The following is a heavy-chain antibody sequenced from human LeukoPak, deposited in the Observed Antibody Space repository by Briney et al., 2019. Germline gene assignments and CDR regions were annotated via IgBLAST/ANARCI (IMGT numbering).Heavy chain of an antibody. CDR3: AKDRMVYDILTALVDY. D-gene: IGHD3-9*01. Sequence: GGSLRLSCADSGFTFSSYAMSWVRQAPGKGLEWVSAISGSGGSTYYADSVKGRFTISRDNSKNTLYLQMNSLRAEDTAVYYCAKDRMVYDILTALVDYWGQGTLVTVSS. CDR2: ISGSGGST. V-gene: IGHV3-23*01. CDR1: GFTFSSYA. J-gene: IGHJ4*02.